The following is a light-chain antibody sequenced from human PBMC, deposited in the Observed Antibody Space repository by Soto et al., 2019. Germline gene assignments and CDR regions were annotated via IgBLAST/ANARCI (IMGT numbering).Light chain of an antibody. V-gene: IGKV1-27*01. CDR2: AAS. J-gene: IGKJ5*01. CDR3: QKYTRLPIT. Sequence: EIKVNNARSSLSASVEERVTITCRASQGISNYLAWFQQKPGKVPKLLIYAASTLQSGVPSRFSGSGSGTDFTLTISSLQPEDVATYYFQKYTRLPITIAQGTRLEIK. CDR1: QGISNY.